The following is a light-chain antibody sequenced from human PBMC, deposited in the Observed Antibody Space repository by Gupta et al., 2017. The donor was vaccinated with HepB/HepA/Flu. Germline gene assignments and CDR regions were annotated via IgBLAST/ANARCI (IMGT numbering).Light chain of an antibody. J-gene: IGKJ5*01. V-gene: IGKV4-1*01. CDR3: QQYYRTPLT. CDR2: WAS. Sequence: DIVMTQSPDSLAVSLGERATINCKSSQSALYSSNNKNYLGWYQQKAGQPPKLLIYWASTRQSGVPDRFSGSGSGTDFTLTISSLQAEDVALYYCQQYYRTPLTFGQGTRLEIK. CDR1: QSALYSSNNKNY.